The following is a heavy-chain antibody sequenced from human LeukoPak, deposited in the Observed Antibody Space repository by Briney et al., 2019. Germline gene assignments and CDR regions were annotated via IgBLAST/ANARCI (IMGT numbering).Heavy chain of an antibody. CDR3: ARVVVVPAAIADYYYMDV. J-gene: IGHJ6*03. D-gene: IGHD2-2*02. V-gene: IGHV4-61*02. CDR1: GGSISSGSYY. Sequence: SETLSLTCTVSGGSISSGSYYWSWIRQPAGKGLEWIGRIYTSGSTNYNPSLKSRVTISVDTSKNQFSLKLSSVTAADTAVYYCARVVVVPAAIADYYYMDVWGKGTTVTISS. CDR2: IYTSGST.